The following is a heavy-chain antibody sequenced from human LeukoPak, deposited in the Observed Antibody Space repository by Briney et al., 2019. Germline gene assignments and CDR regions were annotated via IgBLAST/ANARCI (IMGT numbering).Heavy chain of an antibody. D-gene: IGHD6-19*01. Sequence: SGTLSLTCAVYGGSFSGYYWSWIRQPPGKGLEWIGYIYYSGSTNYNPSLKSRVTISVDTSKNQFSLKLSSVTAADTAVYYCARVGSDSSGWYEWFDYWGQGTLVTVSS. J-gene: IGHJ4*02. CDR1: GGSFSGYY. V-gene: IGHV4-59*01. CDR3: ARVGSDSSGWYEWFDY. CDR2: IYYSGST.